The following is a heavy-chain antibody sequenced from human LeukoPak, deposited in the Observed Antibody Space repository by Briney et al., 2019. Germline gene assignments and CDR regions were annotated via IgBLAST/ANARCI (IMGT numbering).Heavy chain of an antibody. J-gene: IGHJ4*02. CDR2: IYHSGST. V-gene: IGHV4-38-2*02. Sequence: PSETLSLTCTVSGYSISSGYYWGWIRQPPGKGLEWIGSIYHSGSTYYNPSLKSRVTISVDTSKNQFSLKLSSVTAADTAVYYCARVVVAATYYFDYWGQGTLVTVSS. D-gene: IGHD2-15*01. CDR3: ARVVVAATYYFDY. CDR1: GYSISSGYY.